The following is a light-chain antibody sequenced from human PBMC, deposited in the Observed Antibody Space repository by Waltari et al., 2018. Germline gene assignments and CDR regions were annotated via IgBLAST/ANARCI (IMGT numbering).Light chain of an antibody. CDR1: QSVTTN. Sequence: EIVMTQSPATLSVSPGERAILSCRASQSVTTNLAWYQQKPGQAPRLLIYGASTRATGIPGRFSGSGSGTEFTLTISSLQSEDCAVYYCHQYNDGPPFNFGQGTKLEIK. CDR2: GAS. J-gene: IGKJ2*01. V-gene: IGKV3-15*01. CDR3: HQYNDGPPFN.